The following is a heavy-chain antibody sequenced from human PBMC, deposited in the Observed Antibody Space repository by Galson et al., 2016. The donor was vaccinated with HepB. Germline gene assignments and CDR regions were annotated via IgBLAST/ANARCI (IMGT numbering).Heavy chain of an antibody. D-gene: IGHD3-10*01. Sequence: SLRLSCAASGFTVSSNCMSWVRQAPGKGLEWVSLICDGGSAYYTDSVKASFTISRDNSKNTLYLQMNNLRPEDTAVYFCARDPPGVPDFALDVWGQGTTVTVSS. CDR3: ARDPPGVPDFALDV. CDR2: ICDGGSA. V-gene: IGHV3-66*01. CDR1: GFTVSSNC. J-gene: IGHJ6*02.